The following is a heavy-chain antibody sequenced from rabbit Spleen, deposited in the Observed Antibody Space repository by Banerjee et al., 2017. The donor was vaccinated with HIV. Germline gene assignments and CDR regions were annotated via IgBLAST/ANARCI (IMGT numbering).Heavy chain of an antibody. Sequence: QSLEESGGGLVKPGASLTLTCKASGFSFNSGYDMCWVRQAPGKGLEWIACIYAGSSGNTYSAIWAKGRFTISKTSSTTVTLQLNSLTAADTATYFCARDLAGVIGWNFNLWGQGTLVTVS. CDR2: IYAGSSGNT. J-gene: IGHJ4*01. D-gene: IGHD4-1*01. V-gene: IGHV1S40*01. CDR3: ARDLAGVIGWNFNL. CDR1: GFSFNSGYD.